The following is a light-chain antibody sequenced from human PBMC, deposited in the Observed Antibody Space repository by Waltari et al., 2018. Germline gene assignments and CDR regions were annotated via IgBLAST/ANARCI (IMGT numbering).Light chain of an antibody. CDR2: VNSDGSH. CDR3: QTGGHGTWV. J-gene: IGLJ3*02. CDR1: SGHSSNV. Sequence: QLVLTQSPSASASLGASVKLTCTLNSGHSSNVVAWLQQQPEKGPRYLMKVNSDGSHSKGDEIPDRFSGSSSGAERYLTISSVQSEDEADYYCQTGGHGTWV. V-gene: IGLV4-69*01.